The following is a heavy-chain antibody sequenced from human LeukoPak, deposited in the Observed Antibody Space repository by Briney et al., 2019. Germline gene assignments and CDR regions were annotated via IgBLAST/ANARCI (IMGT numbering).Heavy chain of an antibody. CDR3: ARSRDGYNEGSFDY. CDR1: GGSISSYY. Sequence: SETLSFTCTVSGGSISSYYWSWIRQPAGKGLEWIGRIYTSGSTNYNPSLKSRVTMSVDTSKNQFSLKLSSVTAADTAVYYCARSRDGYNEGSFDYWGQGTLVTVSS. V-gene: IGHV4-4*07. J-gene: IGHJ4*02. CDR2: IYTSGST. D-gene: IGHD5-24*01.